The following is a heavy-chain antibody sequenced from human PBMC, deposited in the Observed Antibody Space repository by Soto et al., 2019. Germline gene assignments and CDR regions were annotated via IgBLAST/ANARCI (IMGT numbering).Heavy chain of an antibody. D-gene: IGHD3-3*01. CDR1: GGSFSNSA. CDR2: IIPIFGTA. J-gene: IGHJ5*02. CDR3: AREPRGVVTLNWFDP. Sequence: QVQLVQSGAEVKNPGSSVKVSCKASGGSFSNSAISWVRQAPGQGLEWMGGIIPIFGTANYAQKFQGRVTITADESTDTAYMELSSLRSEDTAVYYCAREPRGVVTLNWFDPWGQGTLVTVSS. V-gene: IGHV1-69*12.